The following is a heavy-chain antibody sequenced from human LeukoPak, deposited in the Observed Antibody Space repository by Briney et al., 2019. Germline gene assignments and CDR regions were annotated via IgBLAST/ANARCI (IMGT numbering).Heavy chain of an antibody. CDR1: GDSLSSSSYY. Sequence: SETLSLTCTASGDSLSSSSYYWGWIRQPPGKGLEWIGSIYYSGSTYYNPSLKSRVTISVDTSKNPFSLQLSSVTAADTAVYYCARQDIVVVLAAYFDYWGQGTLVTVSS. CDR2: IYYSGST. V-gene: IGHV4-39*01. D-gene: IGHD2-2*01. J-gene: IGHJ4*02. CDR3: ARQDIVVVLAAYFDY.